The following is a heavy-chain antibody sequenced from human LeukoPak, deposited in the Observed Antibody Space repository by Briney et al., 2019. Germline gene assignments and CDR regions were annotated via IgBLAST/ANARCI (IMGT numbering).Heavy chain of an antibody. Sequence: PSETLSLTCTVSGGSISSSTYYWGWIRQLPGKGLEWIGTIYYSGTTYYNPSLESRVTIFEDASKNQFSLMLTSVTAADTAVYYCARQISDYYYYYMDVWGKGTTVTVSS. J-gene: IGHJ6*03. CDR1: GGSISSSTYY. D-gene: IGHD3-10*01. V-gene: IGHV4-39*01. CDR2: IYYSGTT. CDR3: ARQISDYYYYYMDV.